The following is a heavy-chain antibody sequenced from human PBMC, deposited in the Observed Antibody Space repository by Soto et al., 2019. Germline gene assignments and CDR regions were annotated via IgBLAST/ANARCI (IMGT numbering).Heavy chain of an antibody. V-gene: IGHV3-23*01. CDR2: ISGSGGST. CDR3: ARRERWPHWFDS. D-gene: IGHD2-15*01. Sequence: GGSLRLSCAASGFTFSSYAMSWVRQAPGKGLEWVSAISGSGGSTYYADSVKGRFTISRDNSKNTLYLQMNSLRAEDTAVYYCARRERWPHWFDSWGQGTLVTVSS. J-gene: IGHJ5*01. CDR1: GFTFSSYA.